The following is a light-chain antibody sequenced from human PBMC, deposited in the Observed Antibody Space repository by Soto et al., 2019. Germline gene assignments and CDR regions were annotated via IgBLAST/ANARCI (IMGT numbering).Light chain of an antibody. CDR1: QDISNH. CDR2: GAS. J-gene: IGKJ5*01. V-gene: IGKV1-16*02. Sequence: DIQMTQSPSSLSASVEDRVAITCRASQDISNHLAWFHQRPGRAPKALIFGASNLQNGVPTKFGGSGSGTDFTLTISGLQPEDFGTYYCQQYNSYPMTFGQGTRLEIK. CDR3: QQYNSYPMT.